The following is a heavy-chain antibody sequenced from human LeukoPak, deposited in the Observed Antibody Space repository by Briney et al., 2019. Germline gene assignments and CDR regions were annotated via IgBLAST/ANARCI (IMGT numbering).Heavy chain of an antibody. D-gene: IGHD2-2*01. J-gene: IGHJ3*02. CDR3: ATFSPYCSSTSCHAFDI. V-gene: IGHV1-18*01. Sequence: ASVKVSCKASGYTFTSYAMNWVRQAPGQGLEWMGWISAYNGNTNYAQKLQGRVTMTTDTSTSTAYMELRSLRSDDTAVYYCATFSPYCSSTSCHAFDIWGQGTMVTVSS. CDR2: ISAYNGNT. CDR1: GYTFTSYA.